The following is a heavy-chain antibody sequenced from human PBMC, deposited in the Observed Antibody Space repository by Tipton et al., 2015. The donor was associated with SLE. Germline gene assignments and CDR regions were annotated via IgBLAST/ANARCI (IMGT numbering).Heavy chain of an antibody. CDR3: ARAAAAGSYYGMDV. CDR1: GFTFSSYS. J-gene: IGHJ6*02. CDR2: ISSSSSYI. D-gene: IGHD6-13*01. Sequence: TLSLTCAASGFTFSSYSMNWVRQAPGKGLEWVSSISSSSSYIYYADSVKGRFTISRDNAKNSLYLQMNSLRAEDTAVYYCARAAAAGSYYGMDVWGQGTTVTVSS. V-gene: IGHV3-21*03.